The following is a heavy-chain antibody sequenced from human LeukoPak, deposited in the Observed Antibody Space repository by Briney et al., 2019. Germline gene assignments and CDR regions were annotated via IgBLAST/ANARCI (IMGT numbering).Heavy chain of an antibody. J-gene: IGHJ4*02. CDR2: ISYDGSNK. Sequence: PGRSLRLSCAASGFTFSSYAMHWVRQAPGKGLEWVAVISYDGSNKYYADSVKGRFTISRDNSKNTLYLQMNSLRAEDTAVYYCAVSSGWTFDYWGQGTLVTVSS. V-gene: IGHV3-30-3*01. CDR1: GFTFSSYA. D-gene: IGHD6-19*01. CDR3: AVSSGWTFDY.